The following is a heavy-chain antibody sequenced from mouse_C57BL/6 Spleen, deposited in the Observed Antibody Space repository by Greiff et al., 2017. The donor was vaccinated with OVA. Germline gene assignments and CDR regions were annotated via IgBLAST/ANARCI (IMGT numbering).Heavy chain of an antibody. CDR3: ARNYGSSYGYFDV. CDR1: GFSLTSCG. Sequence: VQRVESGPGLVQPSQSLSITCTVSGFSLTSCGVHWVRQSPGKGLEWLGVIWSGGSTDYNAAFISRLSISKDNSKSQVFFKMNSLQADDTAIYYCARNYGSSYGYFDVWGTGTTVTVSS. J-gene: IGHJ1*03. CDR2: IWSGGST. D-gene: IGHD1-1*01. V-gene: IGHV2-2*01.